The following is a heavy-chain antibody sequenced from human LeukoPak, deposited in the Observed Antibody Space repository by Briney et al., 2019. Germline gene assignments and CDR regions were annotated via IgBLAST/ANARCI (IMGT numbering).Heavy chain of an antibody. Sequence: SETLSLTCSVSGGSMSSYYWSWIRQSPGKGLEWIGYIYHSGSTDYNSSLKSRVTISVDTSKNQFSLKLSSVTAADTAVYYCASGGYMTRDWFDPWGQGTLVTVSS. D-gene: IGHD3-16*01. CDR1: GGSMSSYY. CDR2: IYHSGST. CDR3: ASGGYMTRDWFDP. J-gene: IGHJ5*02. V-gene: IGHV4-59*01.